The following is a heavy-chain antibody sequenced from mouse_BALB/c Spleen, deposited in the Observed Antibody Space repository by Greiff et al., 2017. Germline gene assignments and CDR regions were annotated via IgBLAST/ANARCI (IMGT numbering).Heavy chain of an antibody. J-gene: IGHJ4*01. Sequence: EVKLVESGGGLVKPGGSLKLSCAASGFTFSDYYMYWVRQTPEKRLEWVATISDGGSYTYYPDSVKGRFTISRDNAKNNLYLQMSSLKSEDTAMYYCARDRDYYRYYWGQGTSVTVSS. V-gene: IGHV5-4*02. CDR3: ARDRDYYRYY. CDR1: GFTFSDYY. D-gene: IGHD2-14*01. CDR2: ISDGGSYT.